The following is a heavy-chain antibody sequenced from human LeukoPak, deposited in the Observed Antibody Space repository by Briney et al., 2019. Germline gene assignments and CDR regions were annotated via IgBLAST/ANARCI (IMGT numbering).Heavy chain of an antibody. J-gene: IGHJ4*02. D-gene: IGHD3-3*01. CDR3: AKALEIMDYDFWSGYYTGVDC. CDR2: INTDGSSP. V-gene: IGHV3-74*01. Sequence: GGSLRLSCAASGFTFSAYWMHWVRQAPGKGLVWVSRINTDGSSPTYAASVKGRFTISRDNSKNTLYLQIISLRAEDTAVYYCAKALEIMDYDFWSGYYTGVDCWGQGTLVTVSS. CDR1: GFTFSAYW.